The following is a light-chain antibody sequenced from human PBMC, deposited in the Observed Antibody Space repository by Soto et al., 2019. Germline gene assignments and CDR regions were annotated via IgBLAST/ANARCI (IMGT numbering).Light chain of an antibody. CDR3: LLHNTYPYT. CDR2: TAS. V-gene: IGKV1-17*01. CDR1: QGIRSD. Sequence: DIQMTHSPSSLSASVGDRVTITCRASQGIRSDLGWFQQKPGKAPKRLIYTASSLQSGVPSRFSGSGSGTEFSLTISSMQPEDSANYYCLLHNTYPYTFGQGTKVDIK. J-gene: IGKJ2*01.